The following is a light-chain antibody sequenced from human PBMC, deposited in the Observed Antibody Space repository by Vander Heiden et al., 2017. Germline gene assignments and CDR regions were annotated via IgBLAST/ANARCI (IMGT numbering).Light chain of an antibody. CDR2: WAS. J-gene: IGKJ2*01. CDR1: QSVLYSSNNKNY. V-gene: IGKV4-1*01. CDR3: QQDDSTPYT. Sequence: DIVMTQSPDSLAVSLGERATINCKSSQSVLYSSNNKNYLAWYQQKLGQPPKLLIYWASTRESGVPDRFSGRGSGTDFTLSIISLQAEDVAVYYCQQDDSTPYTFGQGTKLEIK.